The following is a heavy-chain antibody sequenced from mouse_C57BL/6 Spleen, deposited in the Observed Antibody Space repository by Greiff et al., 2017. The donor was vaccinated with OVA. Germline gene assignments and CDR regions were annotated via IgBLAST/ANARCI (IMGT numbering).Heavy chain of an antibody. CDR2: IDPSDSET. Sequence: QVQLQQPGAELVRPGSSVKLSCKASGYTFTSYWMHWVKQRPIQGLEWIGNIDPSDSETHYNQKFKDKATLTVDKSSSTAYMQLSSLTSEDSAVYYCAREGAYSYAMDYWGQGTSGTVSS. V-gene: IGHV1-52*01. CDR3: AREGAYSYAMDY. D-gene: IGHD2-10*01. CDR1: GYTFTSYW. J-gene: IGHJ4*01.